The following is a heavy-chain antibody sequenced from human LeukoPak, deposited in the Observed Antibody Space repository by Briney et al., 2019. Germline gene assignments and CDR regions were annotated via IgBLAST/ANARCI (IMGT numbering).Heavy chain of an antibody. CDR1: GGSFSGYY. V-gene: IGHV4-34*01. CDR2: INHSGST. J-gene: IGHJ4*02. Sequence: PSETLSLTCAVYGGSFSGYYWSWIRQPPGKGLEWIGEINHSGSTNYNPSLKSRVTTSVDTSKNQFSLKLSSVTAADTAVYYCARGSGRITIFGVVISSFDYWGQGTLVTVSS. CDR3: ARGSGRITIFGVVISSFDY. D-gene: IGHD3-3*01.